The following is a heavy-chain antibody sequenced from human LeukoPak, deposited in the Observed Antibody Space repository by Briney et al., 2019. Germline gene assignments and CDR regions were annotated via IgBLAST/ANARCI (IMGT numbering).Heavy chain of an antibody. CDR1: GFTFSSYS. CDR3: AREYGDYYYYGMDV. Sequence: GGSLRLSCAASGFTFSSYSMNRVRQAPGKGLEWVSSISSSSSYIYYADSVKGRFTISRDNAKNSLYLQMNSLRAEDTAVYYCAREYGDYYYYGMDVWGKGTTVTVSS. J-gene: IGHJ6*04. D-gene: IGHD4-17*01. CDR2: ISSSSSYI. V-gene: IGHV3-21*01.